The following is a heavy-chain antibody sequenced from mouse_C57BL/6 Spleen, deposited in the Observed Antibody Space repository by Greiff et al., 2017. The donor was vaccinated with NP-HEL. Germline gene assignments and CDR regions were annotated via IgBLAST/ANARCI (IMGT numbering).Heavy chain of an antibody. CDR1: GYSITSGYY. D-gene: IGHD1-1*01. J-gene: IGHJ1*03. V-gene: IGHV3-6*01. Sequence: VQLQQSGPGLVKPSQSLSLTCSVTGYSITSGYYWNWIRQFPGNKLEWMGYISYDGSNNYNPSLKNRISITRDTSKNQFFLKLNSVTTEDTATYYCAILYYYGSRGYFDVWGTGTTVTVSS. CDR2: ISYDGSN. CDR3: AILYYYGSRGYFDV.